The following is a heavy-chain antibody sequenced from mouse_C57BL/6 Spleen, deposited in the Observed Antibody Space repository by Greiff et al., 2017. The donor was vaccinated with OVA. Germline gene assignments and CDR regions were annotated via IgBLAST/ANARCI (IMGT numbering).Heavy chain of an antibody. J-gene: IGHJ3*01. CDR3: ARREDGPWFAY. Sequence: EVKVVESGPELVKPGASVKMSCKASGYTFTDYNMNWVKQSHGKSLEWIGYINPNNGGTSYNQKFKGKATLTVNKSSSTAYMALRSLTSEDSAVYYCARREDGPWFAYWGQGTLVTVSA. CDR2: INPNNGGT. V-gene: IGHV1-22*01. CDR1: GYTFTDYN. D-gene: IGHD2-3*01.